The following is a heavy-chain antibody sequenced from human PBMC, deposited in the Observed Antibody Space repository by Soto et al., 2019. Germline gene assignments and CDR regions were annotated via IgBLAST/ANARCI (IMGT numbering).Heavy chain of an antibody. Sequence: PSGTLSLTCTVSGGSISSHYWSWIRQPPGKGLEWIGYIYYSGSTNYNPSLKSRVTISVDTSKNQFSLKLSSVTAADTAVYYCARFNQTQFDYWGQGTLVTVSS. CDR1: GGSISSHY. V-gene: IGHV4-59*11. CDR2: IYYSGST. CDR3: ARFNQTQFDY. J-gene: IGHJ4*02.